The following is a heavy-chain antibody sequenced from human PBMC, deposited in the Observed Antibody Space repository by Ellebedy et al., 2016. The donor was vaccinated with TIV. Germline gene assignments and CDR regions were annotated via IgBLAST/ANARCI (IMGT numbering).Heavy chain of an antibody. D-gene: IGHD6-19*01. CDR1: GGSISNSY. Sequence: SETLSLTCTVSGGSISNSYWTWIRQPPGKGLEWIGYGYRTGRTEYNPSLKSRVTISVDTAKKEFSLKLTSVTAADTAVYYCARGHSGFYYYFDYWGQGNLVTVSS. V-gene: IGHV4-59*01. CDR2: GYRTGRT. CDR3: ARGHSGFYYYFDY. J-gene: IGHJ4*02.